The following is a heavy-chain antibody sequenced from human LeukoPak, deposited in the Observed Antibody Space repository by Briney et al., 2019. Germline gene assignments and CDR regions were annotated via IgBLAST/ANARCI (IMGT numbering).Heavy chain of an antibody. CDR3: ARDLPPERNYFDY. Sequence: PGGSLRLSCAASGFTFSSYAMHWVRQAPGKGLEWVAVISYDGSNKYYADSVKGRFTISRDNSKNTLYLQMNSLRAEDTAVYYCARDLPPERNYFDYWGQGPLVPVSS. CDR1: GFTFSSYA. V-gene: IGHV3-30-3*01. J-gene: IGHJ4*02. CDR2: ISYDGSNK.